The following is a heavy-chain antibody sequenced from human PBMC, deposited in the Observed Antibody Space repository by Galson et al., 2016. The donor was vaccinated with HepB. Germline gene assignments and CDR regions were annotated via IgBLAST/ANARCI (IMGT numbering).Heavy chain of an antibody. J-gene: IGHJ4*02. CDR1: GFTFRNNG. Sequence: SLRLSCAASGFTFRNNGMHWVRQAPGTGLEWVAFIWFDGRNENHGESVRGRFSISRDNSKNILYLQMNSLRADDTAVYYCARWLGGRNGCLDYWGQGTLVTVSS. CDR2: IWFDGRNE. V-gene: IGHV3-33*01. CDR3: ARWLGGRNGCLDY. D-gene: IGHD5-12*01.